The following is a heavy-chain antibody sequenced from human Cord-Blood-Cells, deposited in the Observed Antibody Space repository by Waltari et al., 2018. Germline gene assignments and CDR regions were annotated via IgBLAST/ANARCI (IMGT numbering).Heavy chain of an antibody. V-gene: IGHV4-34*01. J-gene: IGHJ4*02. CDR1: GGSFSGYY. Sequence: QVQLQQWGAGLLKPSETLSLTCAVYGGSFSGYYWSWIRQPPGKGLEWIGEINHSGSTNYNPSLKSRVTISVDTSKNQFSLKLGSVTAADTAVYYCARHPPLTGFDYWGQGTLVTVSS. CDR2: INHSGST. D-gene: IGHD7-27*01. CDR3: ARHPPLTGFDY.